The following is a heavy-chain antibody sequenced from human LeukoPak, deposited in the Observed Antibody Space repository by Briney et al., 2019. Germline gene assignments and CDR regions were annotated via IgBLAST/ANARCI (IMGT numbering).Heavy chain of an antibody. CDR3: ARASSSWYRSWFDP. Sequence: ASVKVSCKASGYTFTSYDINWVRQATGQGLEWMGWMNPNSGNTGYAQKFQGRVTITRNTSISTAYMELSSLRSEDTAVYYCARASSSWYRSWFDPWGQGTLVTVSS. CDR1: GYTFTSYD. D-gene: IGHD6-13*01. J-gene: IGHJ5*02. CDR2: MNPNSGNT. V-gene: IGHV1-8*03.